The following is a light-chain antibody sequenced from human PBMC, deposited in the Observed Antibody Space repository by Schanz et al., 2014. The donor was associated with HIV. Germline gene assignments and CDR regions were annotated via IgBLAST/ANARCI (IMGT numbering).Light chain of an antibody. Sequence: EIVMTQTPATLSVSPGERATLSCRASQSVSTKLAWYQQKPGQAPRLLIYDTSGRATGIPDRFSGSGSGTDFTLTISRLDPEDFAVYYCQQRINWPLTFGGGTKVEI. CDR1: QSVSTK. V-gene: IGKV3D-20*02. J-gene: IGKJ4*01. CDR2: DTS. CDR3: QQRINWPLT.